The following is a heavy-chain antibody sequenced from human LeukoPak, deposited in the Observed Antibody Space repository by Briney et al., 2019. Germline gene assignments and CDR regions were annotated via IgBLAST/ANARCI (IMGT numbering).Heavy chain of an antibody. CDR3: ARERPGGSYYVPHGMDV. Sequence: GASVKVSCKASGFTFVNSAMQWVRQARGQPLEWIGWMVVGTGNTNYARSFQDRVTFTRDMSTSTAYMELSSLRSEDTAVYYCARERPGGSYYVPHGMDVWGQGTTVTVSS. CDR1: GFTFVNSA. CDR2: MVVGTGNT. D-gene: IGHD1-26*01. J-gene: IGHJ6*02. V-gene: IGHV1-58*02.